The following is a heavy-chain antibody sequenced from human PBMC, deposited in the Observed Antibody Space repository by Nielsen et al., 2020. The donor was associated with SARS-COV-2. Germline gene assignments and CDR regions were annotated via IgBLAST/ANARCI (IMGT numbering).Heavy chain of an antibody. D-gene: IGHD3-3*01. CDR2: IYYSGST. Sequence: GSLRLSCTVSGGSISSSSYYWGWIRQPPGKGLEWIGSIYYSGSTYYNPSLKSRVTISVDTSKNQFSLKLSSVTAADTAVYYCARGHYDFGHRWFDPLGQGTLVTVSS. J-gene: IGHJ5*02. CDR1: GGSISSSSYY. V-gene: IGHV4-39*07. CDR3: ARGHYDFGHRWFDP.